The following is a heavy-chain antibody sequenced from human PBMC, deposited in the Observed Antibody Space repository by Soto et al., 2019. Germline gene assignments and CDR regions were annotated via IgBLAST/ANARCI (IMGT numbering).Heavy chain of an antibody. V-gene: IGHV3-30*18. CDR3: AKDEGVGGTLGLFDY. CDR2: MSSDGSKI. J-gene: IGHJ4*02. Sequence: QVQLVXSGGXAVQPGASLXLSCVASGFDFTYYAMHWVRQAPGNGLESVAVMSSDGSKIHHTDSVKGRFTISRDNSKNTLYLQMNSLRKEDTAVYFCAKDEGVGGTLGLFDYWGQGTLVSVSS. D-gene: IGHD1-26*01. CDR1: GFDFTYYA.